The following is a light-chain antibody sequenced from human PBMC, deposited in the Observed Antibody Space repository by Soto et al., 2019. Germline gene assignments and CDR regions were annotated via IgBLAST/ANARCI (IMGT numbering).Light chain of an antibody. Sequence: QSALTQPASVSGSPGQSITISCTGTSSDVGAYNYVSWYQQHPGRAPQLIIYHVSNRPSGVSNRFSGSKSDNTASLTISGLQAEDEADYYCSSFTSSSYYVFGPGTKVTVL. V-gene: IGLV2-14*03. J-gene: IGLJ1*01. CDR3: SSFTSSSYYV. CDR2: HVS. CDR1: SSDVGAYNY.